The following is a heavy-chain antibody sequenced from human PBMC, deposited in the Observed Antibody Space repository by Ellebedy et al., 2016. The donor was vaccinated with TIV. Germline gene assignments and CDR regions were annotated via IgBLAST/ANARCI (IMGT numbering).Heavy chain of an antibody. V-gene: IGHV3-7*03. CDR1: GFTLTNYW. CDR2: VNQDGTEN. CDR3: VRDGAYGDYSPGYYGLNV. Sequence: GGSLRLSCTASGFTLTNYWMTWVRQAPGKGLEWVANVNQDGTENYVVDSVKGRFTISRDNTKNSLYVQMNSLRVEDTAVYYCVRDGAYGDYSPGYYGLNVWGQGTAVTVSS. D-gene: IGHD4-17*01. J-gene: IGHJ6*02.